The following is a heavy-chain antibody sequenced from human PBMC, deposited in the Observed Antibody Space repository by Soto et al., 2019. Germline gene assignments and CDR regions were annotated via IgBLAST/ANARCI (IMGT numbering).Heavy chain of an antibody. CDR3: AESTGIQLWSNFDY. V-gene: IGHV3-23*01. Sequence: GGSLRLSCAASGFTFSSYAMSWVRQAPGKGLEWVSAISGNGGSTYYADSVKGRFTISRDNSKNTLYLQMNSLRAEDTAVYYCAESTGIQLWSNFDYWGQGTLVTVSS. CDR1: GFTFSSYA. CDR2: ISGNGGST. J-gene: IGHJ4*02. D-gene: IGHD5-18*01.